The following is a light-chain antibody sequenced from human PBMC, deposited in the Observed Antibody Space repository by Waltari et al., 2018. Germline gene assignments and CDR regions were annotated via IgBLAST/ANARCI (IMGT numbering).Light chain of an antibody. CDR2: LNSDGSH. CDR3: QTWGTGIHVV. V-gene: IGLV4-69*01. Sequence: QLVLTQSPSASASLGASVKLTCTLSSGHSSYAIAWHQQQPAKGPRYLMKLNSDGSHSKGDGSPDRFSGSSSGAERYLTISSLQSEDEADYYCQTWGTGIHVVFGGGTKLTVL. CDR1: SGHSSYA. J-gene: IGLJ2*01.